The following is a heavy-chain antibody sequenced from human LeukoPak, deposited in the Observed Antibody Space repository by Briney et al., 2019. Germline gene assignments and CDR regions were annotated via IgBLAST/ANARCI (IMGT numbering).Heavy chain of an antibody. CDR3: ARENERMEGTEAFDI. J-gene: IGHJ3*02. V-gene: IGHV3-48*03. Sequence: GGSLRLSCAASGFTFSSYEIIWLRQAPGRGLEWVSYISSSGSTKYYADSVKGRFTISRDNAKISLSLQMNSLRAEDTAVYYCARENERMEGTEAFDIWGQGTMVTVSS. D-gene: IGHD1-1*01. CDR2: ISSSGSTK. CDR1: GFTFSSYE.